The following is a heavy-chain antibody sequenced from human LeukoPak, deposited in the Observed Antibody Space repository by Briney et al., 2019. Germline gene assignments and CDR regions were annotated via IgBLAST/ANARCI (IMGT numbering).Heavy chain of an antibody. Sequence: PGRSPRLSSAAPGFAFSSHGMHWVPQAPGKGLGWVAVISDDVRTQQYADPVKGRFTIPRDNSKNTVSRQMSSLRDDDRAVFYCTKEGATGSRYNFDYRGQGTVVTVSS. V-gene: IGHV3-30*18. CDR2: ISDDVRTQ. CDR1: GFAFSSHG. J-gene: IGHJ4*02. D-gene: IGHD2-15*01. CDR3: TKEGATGSRYNFDY.